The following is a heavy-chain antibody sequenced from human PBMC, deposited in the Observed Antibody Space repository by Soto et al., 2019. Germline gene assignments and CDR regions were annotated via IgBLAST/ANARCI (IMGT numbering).Heavy chain of an antibody. CDR3: TRKRFGMDV. CDR2: IKEDGSEK. V-gene: IGHV3-7*03. CDR1: GFTFSSYS. J-gene: IGHJ6*02. Sequence: GGSLRLSCAASGFTFSSYSMNWVRQAPGKGLEWVANIKEDGSEKDYVDPVKGRFTITRDNAKNSLYLQMNNLRAEDTAVYFCTRKRFGMDVWGQGATVTVSS.